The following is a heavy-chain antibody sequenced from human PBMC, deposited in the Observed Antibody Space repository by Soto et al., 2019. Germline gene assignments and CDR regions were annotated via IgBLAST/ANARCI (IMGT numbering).Heavy chain of an antibody. CDR2: INPNSGGT. J-gene: IGHJ4*02. CDR3: ARESADYSLGPDY. D-gene: IGHD4-4*01. CDR1: GYTFTGYY. V-gene: IGHV1-2*04. Sequence: ASVKVSCKASGYTFTGYYMHWVRQAPGQGLEWMGWINPNSGGTNYAQKFQGWVTMTRDTSISTAYMELRRLRSDDTAVYYCARESADYSLGPDYWGQGTLVTVSS.